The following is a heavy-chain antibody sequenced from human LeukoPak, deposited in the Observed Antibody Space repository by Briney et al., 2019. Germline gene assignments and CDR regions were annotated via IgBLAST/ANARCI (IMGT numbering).Heavy chain of an antibody. Sequence: SETLSLTCTVSGGSISSRSYYWGWIRQPPGKGLEWIGSIYYSGSTYYNPSLQSRVTISVDTSKNQFSLKLNSVTAADTAVYYCASTARKRLRFLEWLFDYWGQGTLVTVSS. CDR3: ASTARKRLRFLEWLFDY. V-gene: IGHV4-39*01. D-gene: IGHD3-3*01. J-gene: IGHJ4*02. CDR2: IYYSGST. CDR1: GGSISSRSYY.